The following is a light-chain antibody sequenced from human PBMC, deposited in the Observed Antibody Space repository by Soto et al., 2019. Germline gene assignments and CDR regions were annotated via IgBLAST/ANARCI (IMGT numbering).Light chain of an antibody. J-gene: IGLJ1*01. CDR1: STDVGGYNY. CDR3: NSYSSSTTLYL. CDR2: DVS. V-gene: IGLV2-14*01. Sequence: QPVLTQPASVSGSPGQSITISCTGTSTDVGGYNYVSWYQQHPGKAPKLMISDVSNRPSGVSIRFSGSKSGNTASLTISGLQAEDEADYYCNSYSSSTTLYLFGTGTKVTVL.